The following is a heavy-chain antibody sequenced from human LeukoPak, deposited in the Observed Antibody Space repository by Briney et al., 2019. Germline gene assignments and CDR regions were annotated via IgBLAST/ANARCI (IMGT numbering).Heavy chain of an antibody. Sequence: GGSLRLSCAASGFTFSRNWMGWVRQAPGKGLEWVANIKQDGSEKNYVDSVKGRFTISRDNAKNSLYLQMNSLRAEDTAVYYCARDSAYCSSTSCVGDAFDIWGQGTMVTVSS. CDR2: IKQDGSEK. D-gene: IGHD2-2*01. CDR1: GFTFSRNW. V-gene: IGHV3-7*03. J-gene: IGHJ3*02. CDR3: ARDSAYCSSTSCVGDAFDI.